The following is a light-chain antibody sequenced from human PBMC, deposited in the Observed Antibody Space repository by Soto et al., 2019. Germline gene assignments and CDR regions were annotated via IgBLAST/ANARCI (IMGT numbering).Light chain of an antibody. CDR3: NSYAGSNNWV. V-gene: IGLV2-8*01. CDR2: EVS. CDR1: SSDVGGYNY. Sequence: QSALTQPPSASGSPGQSVTISCTGTSSDVGGYNYVSWYQQHPGKAPKLMIYEVSKRPSGVPDRFSGSKSGNTASLTVSGLQAEDEADYYCNSYAGSNNWVFGGVTKLTVL. J-gene: IGLJ3*02.